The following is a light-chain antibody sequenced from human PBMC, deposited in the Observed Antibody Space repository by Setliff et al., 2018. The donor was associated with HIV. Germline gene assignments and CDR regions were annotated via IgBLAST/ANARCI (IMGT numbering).Light chain of an antibody. CDR3: QSYDSSLSGYV. CDR1: SSNIGAGYD. V-gene: IGLV1-40*01. Sequence: QSALTQPPSVSGAPGQRVTISCTGSSSNIGAGYDVHWYQQLPGTAPKLLIYGNSNRPSGVPDRFSASKSGTSASLAIAGLQAEDEADYYCQSYDSSLSGYVFGTGTRSPS. J-gene: IGLJ1*01. CDR2: GNS.